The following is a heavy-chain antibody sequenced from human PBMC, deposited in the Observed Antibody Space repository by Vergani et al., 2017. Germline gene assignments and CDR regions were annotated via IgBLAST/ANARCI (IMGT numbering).Heavy chain of an antibody. D-gene: IGHD3-16*02. J-gene: IGHJ4*02. CDR2: ISAYNGNT. CDR3: ARVGDDVWGSYRVPGAPFDW. V-gene: IGHV1-18*01. Sequence: QVQLVQSGAEVKKPGASVKVSCKASGYTFTSYGISWVRQAPGQGLEWMGWISAYNGNTNYAQKLQGRVTMTTDTSTRTAYMELRSLRSDDPAVYYCARVGDDVWGSYRVPGAPFDWWGEGTLVTVSS. CDR1: GYTFTSYG.